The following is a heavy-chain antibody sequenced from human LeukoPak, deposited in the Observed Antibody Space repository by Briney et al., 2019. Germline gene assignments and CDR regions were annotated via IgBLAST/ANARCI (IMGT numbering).Heavy chain of an antibody. D-gene: IGHD3-10*01. J-gene: IGHJ4*02. CDR1: GGSFSGFY. CDR2: IDHSGST. Sequence: SETLSLTCAVYGGSFSGFYWNWIRQPPGKGLEWIGEIDHSGSTNCNPSLKSRVTISVDRANNQFPLKLSSVTAADTAFYYCARGRKGGSALWGQGTLVTVSS. V-gene: IGHV4-34*01. CDR3: ARGRKGGSAL.